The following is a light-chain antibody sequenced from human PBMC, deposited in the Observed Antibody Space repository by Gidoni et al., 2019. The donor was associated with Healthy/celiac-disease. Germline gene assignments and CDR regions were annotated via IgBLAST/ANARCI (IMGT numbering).Light chain of an antibody. CDR3: QQYGSSRT. V-gene: IGKV3-20*01. Sequence: EIVLTQSPGTLSLSPGERATLSCRASQSVSSSYLAWYQQKPGQAPRLLIYGASSRATGIPDFTLTISRLEPEDFAVYYCQQYGSSRTFGPGTKVDIK. CDR1: QSVSSSY. CDR2: GAS. J-gene: IGKJ3*01.